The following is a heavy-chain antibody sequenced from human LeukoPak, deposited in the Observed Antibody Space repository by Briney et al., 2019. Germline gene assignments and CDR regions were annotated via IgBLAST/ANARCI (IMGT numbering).Heavy chain of an antibody. CDR2: IYTSGST. CDR1: GGSISSGSYY. V-gene: IGHV4-61*02. Sequence: PSETLPLTCTVSGGSISSGSYYWSWIRQPAGKGLEWIGRIYTSGSTNYNPSLKSRVTISVDTSKNQFSLKLSSVTAADTAVYYCARNMNAFDIWGQGTMVTVSS. J-gene: IGHJ3*02. CDR3: ARNMNAFDI.